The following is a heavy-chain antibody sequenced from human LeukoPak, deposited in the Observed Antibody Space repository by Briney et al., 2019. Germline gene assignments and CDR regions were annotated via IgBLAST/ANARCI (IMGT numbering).Heavy chain of an antibody. V-gene: IGHV4-38-2*02. CDR2: IYHSGST. Sequence: SETLSLTCTVSGGSISSGYYWGWIRQPPGKGLEWIGSIYHSGSTYYNPSLKSRVTISVDTSKNQFSLKLSSVTAADTAVYYCARDEEIEGYDRLDYWGQGTLVTVSS. CDR1: GGSISSGYY. J-gene: IGHJ4*02. CDR3: ARDEEIEGYDRLDY. D-gene: IGHD3-22*01.